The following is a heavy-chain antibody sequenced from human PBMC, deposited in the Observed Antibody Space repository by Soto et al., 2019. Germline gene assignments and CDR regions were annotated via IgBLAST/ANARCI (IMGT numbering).Heavy chain of an antibody. CDR2: FYYSGST. CDR3: ARSVFP. J-gene: IGHJ5*02. V-gene: IGHV4-31*03. CDR1: GGSISTGGYY. Sequence: QVQLQESGPGLVKPSQTLSLTCTVSGGSISTGGYYWNWIRQHPGKGLEWIGYFYYSGSTYYNPSXNXRVTISVNTSKNQFSLKLSSVTAAETAVYYCARSVFPWGQGTLVTVSS.